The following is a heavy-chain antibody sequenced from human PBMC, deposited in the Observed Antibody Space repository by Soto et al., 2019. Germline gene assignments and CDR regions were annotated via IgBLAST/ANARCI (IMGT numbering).Heavy chain of an antibody. CDR1: GGSISSGGYS. J-gene: IGHJ3*01. D-gene: IGHD6-25*01. CDR3: ARDRLAADAAEVAFDL. Sequence: PSETLSLTCAVSGGSISSGGYSWSWIRQPPGKGLEWIGYIYHSGSTYYNPSLKSRVTISVDRSKNQFSLKLSSVTAADTAVYYCARDRLAADAAEVAFDLWGRGTMVTVSS. CDR2: IYHSGST. V-gene: IGHV4-30-2*01.